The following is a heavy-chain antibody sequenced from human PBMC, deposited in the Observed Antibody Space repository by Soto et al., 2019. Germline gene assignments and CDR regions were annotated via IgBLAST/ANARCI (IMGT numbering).Heavy chain of an antibody. V-gene: IGHV3-72*01. D-gene: IGHD1-26*01. CDR3: ARFSGSYTRGLDY. J-gene: IGHJ4*02. CDR2: SRNKATSYST. CDR1: GFTFSDHY. Sequence: EVQLVESGGGLVQPGGSLRLSCAASGFTFSDHYMDWVRQAPGKGLAWVGRSRNKATSYSTEYAASVKGRFTISRDESKNSLYLQMNTLKTEDTAVYYCARFSGSYTRGLDYWGQGTLVTVSS.